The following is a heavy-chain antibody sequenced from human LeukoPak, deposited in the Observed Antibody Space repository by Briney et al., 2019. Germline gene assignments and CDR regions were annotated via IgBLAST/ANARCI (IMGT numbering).Heavy chain of an antibody. J-gene: IGHJ6*04. CDR1: GFTFSSYA. Sequence: GGSLRLSCAASGFTFSSYAMSWVRQAPGKGLEWVAVISYDGSNKYYADSVKGRFTISRDNSKNTLYLQMNSLRAEDTAVYYCAGGGAITMVRGVFVSDYYYGMDVWGKGTTVTVSS. CDR2: ISYDGSNK. CDR3: AGGGAITMVRGVFVSDYYYGMDV. D-gene: IGHD3-10*01. V-gene: IGHV3-30*03.